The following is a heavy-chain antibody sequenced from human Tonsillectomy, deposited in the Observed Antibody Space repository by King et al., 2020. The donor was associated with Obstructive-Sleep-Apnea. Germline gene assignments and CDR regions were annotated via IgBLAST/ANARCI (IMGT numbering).Heavy chain of an antibody. CDR2: IKSKTDGGTT. D-gene: IGHD4-23*01. V-gene: IGHV3-15*01. CDR1: GFTFSNAW. Sequence: QLVQSGGGLVKPGGSLRLSCAAYGFTFSNAWMSWVRQAPGKGLEWVGRIKSKTDGGTTDYAAPVKGRFTISRDDSKNTLYLQMNSLKTEDTAVYYCTTLSDYGGGDYWGQGTLVTVSS. J-gene: IGHJ4*02. CDR3: TTLSDYGGGDY.